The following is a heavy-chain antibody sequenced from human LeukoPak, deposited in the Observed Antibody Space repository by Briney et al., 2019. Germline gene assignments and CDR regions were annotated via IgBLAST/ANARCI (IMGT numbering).Heavy chain of an antibody. CDR1: GYTFTTYY. V-gene: IGHV1-46*01. CDR3: ARAIERGRRFDY. D-gene: IGHD5-24*01. J-gene: IGHJ4*02. CDR2: INPSGGSA. Sequence: GASVKVSCRTSGYTFTTYYVHWVRQAPGQGLGWMGVINPSGGSASYAQNFQGRVAMTRDTSTSTVDMELSSLISDDTAIYYCARAIERGRRFDYWGQGTLVTVSS.